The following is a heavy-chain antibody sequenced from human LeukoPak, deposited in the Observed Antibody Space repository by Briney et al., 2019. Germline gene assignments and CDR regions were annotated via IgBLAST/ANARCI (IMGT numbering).Heavy chain of an antibody. CDR1: GCTFTGYY. CDR2: INPNSGGT. D-gene: IGHD3-16*02. CDR3: ARGGTLGFDYVWGSYPHAFDY. V-gene: IGHV1-2*04. J-gene: IGHJ4*02. Sequence: GASVKVSCKASGCTFTGYYMHWVRQAPGQGLEWMGWINPNSGGTNYAQKFQGWVTMTRDTSISTAYMKLSRLRSDDTAVYYCARGGTLGFDYVWGSYPHAFDYWGQGTLVTVSS.